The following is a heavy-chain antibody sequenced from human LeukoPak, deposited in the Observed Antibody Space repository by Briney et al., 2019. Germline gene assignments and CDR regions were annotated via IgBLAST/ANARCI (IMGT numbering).Heavy chain of an antibody. CDR2: ISWNSGSI. D-gene: IGHD6-25*01. Sequence: GGSLRLSCAASGFTFDDYAMHWVRQAPGKGLEWVSGISWNSGSIGYADSVKGRFTISRDNAKNSLYLQMNSLRAEDTALYYCAKDWSLAASAFFDYWGQGTLVTVPS. CDR1: GFTFDDYA. V-gene: IGHV3-9*01. J-gene: IGHJ4*02. CDR3: AKDWSLAASAFFDY.